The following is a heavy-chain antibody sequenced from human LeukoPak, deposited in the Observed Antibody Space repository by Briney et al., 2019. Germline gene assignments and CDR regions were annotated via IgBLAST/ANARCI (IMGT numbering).Heavy chain of an antibody. D-gene: IGHD3-16*01. Sequence: GGSLRLSCAASGFTFSSYGMHWVRQAPGKGLEWVAVIMSDGSQEKYADSVKGRFTISRDNSKNTLFLQMNSLRAEDTAVYYCARDDALGDNALDIWGQGTMVTVSS. CDR1: GFTFSSYG. CDR3: ARDDALGDNALDI. J-gene: IGHJ3*02. CDR2: IMSDGSQE. V-gene: IGHV3-33*01.